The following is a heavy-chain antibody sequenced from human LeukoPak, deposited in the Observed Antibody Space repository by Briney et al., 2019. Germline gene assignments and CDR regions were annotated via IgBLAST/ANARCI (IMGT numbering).Heavy chain of an antibody. D-gene: IGHD4-23*01. J-gene: IGHJ6*03. CDR3: ARDFGGPPYYYYYMDV. CDR2: IYSGGGT. CDR1: GFTVSSNY. Sequence: GGSLRLSCAASGFTVSSNYMTWVRQAPGKGLEWASVIYSGGGTDYADSVKGRFTISRDNSKNTLYLQMNSLRADDTAVYYCARDFGGPPYYYYYMDVWGKGTTVTVSS. V-gene: IGHV3-53*01.